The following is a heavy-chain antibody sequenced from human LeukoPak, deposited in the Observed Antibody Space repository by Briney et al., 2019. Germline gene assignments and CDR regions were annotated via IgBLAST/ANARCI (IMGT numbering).Heavy chain of an antibody. J-gene: IGHJ4*02. CDR2: ISAIFGTA. CDR3: ARAEYYYDSSGYYSAY. CDR1: GYTFTGYY. D-gene: IGHD3-22*01. Sequence: SVKVSCKASGYTFTGYYMHWVRQAPRQGLEWMGRISAIFGTANYAQKFQGRVTITADKSTSTAYMELSSLRSEDTAVYYCARAEYYYDSSGYYSAYWGQGTLVTVSS. V-gene: IGHV1-69*06.